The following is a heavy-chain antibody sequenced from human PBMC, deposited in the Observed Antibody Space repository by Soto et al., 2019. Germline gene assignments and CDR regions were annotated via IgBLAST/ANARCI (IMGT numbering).Heavy chain of an antibody. CDR1: GFTFSSYS. CDR3: ARVPYYYDSSGYYVH. Sequence: PXGSLRLSCAAAGFTFSSYSMNWVRQAPGKGLEWVSSISSSSSYIYYADSVKGRFTISRDNAKNSLYLQMNSLRAEDTAVYYCARVPYYYDSSGYYVHRGQGTLVTV. V-gene: IGHV3-21*01. D-gene: IGHD3-22*01. CDR2: ISSSSSYI. J-gene: IGHJ4*02.